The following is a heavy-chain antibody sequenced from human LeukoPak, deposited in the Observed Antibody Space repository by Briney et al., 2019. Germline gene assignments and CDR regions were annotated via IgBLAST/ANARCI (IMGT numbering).Heavy chain of an antibody. J-gene: IGHJ4*02. D-gene: IGHD3-22*01. CDR2: INHSGST. V-gene: IGHV4-34*01. CDR3: ARGKRTRYYYDSSGYPDY. CDR1: GGSFSGYY. Sequence: PSETLSLTCAVYGGSFSGYYWSRIRQPPGKGLEWIGEINHSGSTNYNPSLKSRVTISVDTSKNQFSLKLSSVTAADTAVYYCARGKRTRYYYDSSGYPDYWGQGTLVTVSS.